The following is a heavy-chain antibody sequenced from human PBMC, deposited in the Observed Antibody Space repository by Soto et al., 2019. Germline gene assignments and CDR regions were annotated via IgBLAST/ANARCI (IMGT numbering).Heavy chain of an antibody. D-gene: IGHD2-15*01. CDR2: INHSGST. J-gene: IGHJ4*02. Sequence: TSETLSLTCAVYGGSFSCYYWSGIRQPPGKGLEWIGEINHSGSTNYSPSLKSRVTISVDTSKNQFSLKLSSVTAADTAVYYCARALRWWNDYWGQGTLVTVSS. CDR3: ARALRWWNDY. V-gene: IGHV4-34*01. CDR1: GGSFSCYY.